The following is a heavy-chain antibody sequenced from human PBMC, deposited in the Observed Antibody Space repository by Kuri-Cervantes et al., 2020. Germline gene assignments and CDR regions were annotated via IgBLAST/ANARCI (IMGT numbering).Heavy chain of an antibody. CDR2: IYHSGST. CDR3: ARSLYANSGYDFDY. Sequence: GSLRLSCAVSGYSISSGYYWCWIRQPPGKGLEGIGSIYHSGSTYYNPSLKSRVTISVDTSKNQFSLKLSSVTATDTAVYYCARSLYANSGYDFDYWGQGTLVTVSS. V-gene: IGHV4-38-2*01. CDR1: GYSISSGYY. D-gene: IGHD3-22*01. J-gene: IGHJ4*02.